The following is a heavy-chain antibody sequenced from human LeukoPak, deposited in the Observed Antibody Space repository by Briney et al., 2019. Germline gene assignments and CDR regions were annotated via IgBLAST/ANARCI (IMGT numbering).Heavy chain of an antibody. V-gene: IGHV4-61*02. CDR2: ISTSVKT. CDR3: ASSLQDFDLIVV. J-gene: IGHJ4*02. CDR1: GASITSGSYH. D-gene: IGHD2-15*01. Sequence: PSETLSLTCSVSGASITSGSYHWNWIRQPAGEGLEWIGRISTSVKTDYNPSLKSRVTISFDTSKNLFSLKVTSVTAADTAVYYCASSLQDFDLIVVWGRGTLVTVSS.